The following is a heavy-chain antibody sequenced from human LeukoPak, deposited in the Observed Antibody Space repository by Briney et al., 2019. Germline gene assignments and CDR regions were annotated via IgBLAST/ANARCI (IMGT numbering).Heavy chain of an antibody. CDR2: IKQDGSEK. V-gene: IGHV3-7*01. J-gene: IGHJ4*02. CDR1: GFTFSSYW. D-gene: IGHD6-6*01. Sequence: GGSLRLSCAASGFTFSSYWMSWVRQAPGKGLEWVANIKQDGSEKYYADSVRGRFTISRDNAKNSLYLQMNSLRVEDSAVYFCARENPFGSSSPMWYWGQGTLVTVSS. CDR3: ARENPFGSSSPMWY.